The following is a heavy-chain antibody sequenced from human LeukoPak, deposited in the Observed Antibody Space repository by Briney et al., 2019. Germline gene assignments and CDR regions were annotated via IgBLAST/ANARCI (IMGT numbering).Heavy chain of an antibody. D-gene: IGHD3-10*01. Sequence: GGSLRLSCAASGFTFSSYSMNWVRQAPGKGLEWVSSISGSSSYIYYADSVKGRFTISRDNAKNSLYLQMNSLRAEDTAVYYCARESLWFGDFFDYWGQGTLVTVSS. CDR1: GFTFSSYS. CDR2: ISGSSSYI. J-gene: IGHJ4*02. V-gene: IGHV3-21*01. CDR3: ARESLWFGDFFDY.